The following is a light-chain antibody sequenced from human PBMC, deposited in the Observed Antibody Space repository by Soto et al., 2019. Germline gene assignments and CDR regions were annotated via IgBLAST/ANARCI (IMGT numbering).Light chain of an antibody. V-gene: IGLV2-14*01. CDR1: TSDVGADNY. Sequence: QSALTQPASVSGSPGQSITISCTGITSDVGADNYVSWYQQHPDKAPKLMIYEVSNRPSGVSNRFSGSKSGNTASLTISGLQADDEADYYCSSYTTTSAPFVLGTGTKVTVL. CDR2: EVS. CDR3: SSYTTTSAPFV. J-gene: IGLJ1*01.